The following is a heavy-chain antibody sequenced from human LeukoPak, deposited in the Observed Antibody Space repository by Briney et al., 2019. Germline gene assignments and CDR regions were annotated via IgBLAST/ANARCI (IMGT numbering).Heavy chain of an antibody. J-gene: IGHJ4*02. D-gene: IGHD4-23*01. CDR1: GFTFSSYG. Sequence: GGSLRLSCAASGFTFSSYGMHWVRQAPGKGLEWVGFIRSKAYGGTTEYAASVKGRFTISRDDSKSIAYLQMNSLKTEDTAVYYCTRERGRTVVTPSFDYWGQGTLVTVSS. V-gene: IGHV3-49*04. CDR2: IRSKAYGGTT. CDR3: TRERGRTVVTPSFDY.